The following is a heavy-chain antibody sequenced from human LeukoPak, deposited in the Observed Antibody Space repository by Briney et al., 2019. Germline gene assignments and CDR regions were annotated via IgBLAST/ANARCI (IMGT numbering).Heavy chain of an antibody. V-gene: IGHV1-46*01. CDR3: AREGVEATGLDY. CDR1: GHTFSTYN. Sequence: ASVKVSCKASGHTFSTYNMHWVRQAPGQGLEWMGIINPSGGSRSNTQKFQGRVTMTRDTSTNTLYMELSSLRSDDTAVYYCAREGVEATGLDYWGQGTLVTVSS. D-gene: IGHD1-1*01. CDR2: INPSGGSR. J-gene: IGHJ4*02.